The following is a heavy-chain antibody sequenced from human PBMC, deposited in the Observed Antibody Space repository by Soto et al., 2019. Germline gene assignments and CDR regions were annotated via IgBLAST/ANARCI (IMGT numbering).Heavy chain of an antibody. J-gene: IGHJ4*02. Sequence: SGPTLVNPTETLTLTCTVSGFSLSNARMGVSWIRQPPGKALEWLAHIFSNDEKSYSTSLKSRLTISKDTSKSQVVLTMTNMDPVDTATYYCARIPPGATTVLYYFDYWGQGTLVTVSS. CDR2: IFSNDEK. CDR1: GFSLSNARMG. CDR3: ARIPPGATTVLYYFDY. D-gene: IGHD1-26*01. V-gene: IGHV2-26*01.